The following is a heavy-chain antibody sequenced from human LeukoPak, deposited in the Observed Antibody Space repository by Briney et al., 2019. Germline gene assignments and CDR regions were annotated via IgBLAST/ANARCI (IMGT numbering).Heavy chain of an antibody. CDR1: GFTFSSYA. V-gene: IGHV3-23*01. Sequence: GGSLRLSCAASGFTFSSYAMSWVRQAPGKGLEWVSAISGSGGSTYYTDSVKGRFTIYRDNSKNTLYLQMNSLRAEDTAVYYCARDQGGSYYHYFDYWGQGTLVTVSS. CDR3: ARDQGGSYYHYFDY. CDR2: ISGSGGST. D-gene: IGHD1-26*01. J-gene: IGHJ4*02.